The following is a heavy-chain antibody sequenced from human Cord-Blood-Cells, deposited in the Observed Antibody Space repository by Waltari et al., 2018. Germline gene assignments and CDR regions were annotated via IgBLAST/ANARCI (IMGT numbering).Heavy chain of an antibody. J-gene: IGHJ4*02. CDR1: GGSFSGYY. Sequence: QVQLQQWGAGLLKPSETLSLTCAVYGGSFSGYYWGWIRQPPGKGREWIGEINHSGSTNYNPSLKSRVTISVDTAKNHFSLKLSSVTAAETAVYYGARKCSSSDGGGFDYWGQGTLVTVSS. D-gene: IGHD6-6*01. CDR2: INHSGST. CDR3: ARKCSSSDGGGFDY. V-gene: IGHV4-34*01.